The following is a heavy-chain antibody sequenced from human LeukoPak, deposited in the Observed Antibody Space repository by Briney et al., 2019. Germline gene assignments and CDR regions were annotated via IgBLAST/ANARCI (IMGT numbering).Heavy chain of an antibody. V-gene: IGHV3-74*01. J-gene: IGHJ4*02. Sequence: VGSPRLSSADSADSFCNSWMHWGRHTLRERVLWVSRINSDGTTTYYADSVEGRFTISRDNAKNTLFLQMNSLRTEDTALYYCASDPYVANFWTGYPHYWGQGTLVTVSS. CDR2: INSDGTTT. CDR3: ASDPYVANFWTGYPHY. D-gene: IGHD3/OR15-3a*01. CDR1: ADSFCNSW.